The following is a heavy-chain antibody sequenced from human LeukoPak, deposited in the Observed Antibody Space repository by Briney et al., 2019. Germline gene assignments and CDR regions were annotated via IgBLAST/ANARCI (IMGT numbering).Heavy chain of an antibody. V-gene: IGHV3-7*01. J-gene: IGHJ4*02. D-gene: IGHD1-26*01. CDR3: ARDPVERELLLDY. CDR2: MNIDGSEK. Sequence: GGSLRLSCAASGFTFSNYWMGWVRQAPGKRPEWVANMNIDGSEKYYADSVKGRFSISRDNARNSVYLQVASLRVEDTAVYYCARDPVERELLLDYWGQGTLVTVSS. CDR1: GFTFSNYW.